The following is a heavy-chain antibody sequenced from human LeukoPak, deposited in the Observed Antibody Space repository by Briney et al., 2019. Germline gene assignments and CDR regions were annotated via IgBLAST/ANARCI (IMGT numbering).Heavy chain of an antibody. Sequence: ASETVSCKASGGTFSSYAISWVRPAPGQGLEWMGGIIPIFGTANYAQKFQGRVTITTDESTSTAYMELSSLRSEDTAVYYCATYPSTEDYYDSSGYNYWGQGTLVTVSS. CDR3: ATYPSTEDYYDSSGYNY. D-gene: IGHD3-22*01. CDR1: GGTFSSYA. V-gene: IGHV1-69*05. J-gene: IGHJ4*02. CDR2: IIPIFGTA.